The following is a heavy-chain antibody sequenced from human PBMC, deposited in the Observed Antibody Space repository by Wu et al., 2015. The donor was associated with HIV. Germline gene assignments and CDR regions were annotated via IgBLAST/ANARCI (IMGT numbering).Heavy chain of an antibody. D-gene: IGHD6-13*01. J-gene: IGHJ1*01. CDR1: GGTFSNYA. CDR3: ARDGSSTWHPGYFQH. V-gene: IGHV1-69*13. Sequence: QVQLVQSGAEVKKTGSSLKVSCKAGGTFSNYAISWVRQAPGQGPEWMGRIIPIFATANYAQKFQGRVTITADESTSTAYMELSSLRSEDTAVFYCARDGSSTWHPGYFQHWGQGTLVTVSS. CDR2: IIPIFATA.